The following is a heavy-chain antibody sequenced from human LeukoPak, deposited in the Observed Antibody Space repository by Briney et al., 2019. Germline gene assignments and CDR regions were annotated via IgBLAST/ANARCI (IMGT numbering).Heavy chain of an antibody. D-gene: IGHD1-26*01. CDR2: IVVGSGNT. Sequence: SVKVSCKASGFTFTSSAMQWVRQARGQRLEWIGWIVVGSGNTNYAQKFQERVTITRDMSTSTAYMELSSLRSEDTAVYYCARDRRRGSHFYGMDVWGQGTTVTVSS. CDR3: ARDRRRGSHFYGMDV. J-gene: IGHJ6*02. CDR1: GFTFTSSA. V-gene: IGHV1-58*02.